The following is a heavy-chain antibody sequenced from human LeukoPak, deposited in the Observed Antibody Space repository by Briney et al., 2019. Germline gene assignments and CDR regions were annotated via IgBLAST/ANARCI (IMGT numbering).Heavy chain of an antibody. CDR3: ARSQLVPAARGYYFDY. CDR1: GGSISSGSYY. D-gene: IGHD2-2*01. V-gene: IGHV4-61*02. Sequence: SETLSLTCTVSGGSISSGSYYWSWIRQPAGKGLEWIGRIYTSGSTNYNPPLKSRVTISVDTSKNQFSLKLSSVTAADTAVYYCARSQLVPAARGYYFDYWGQGTLVTVSS. CDR2: IYTSGST. J-gene: IGHJ4*02.